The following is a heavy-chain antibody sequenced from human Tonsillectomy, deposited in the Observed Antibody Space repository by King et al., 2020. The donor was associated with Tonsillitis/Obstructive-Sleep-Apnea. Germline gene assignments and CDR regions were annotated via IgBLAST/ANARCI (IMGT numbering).Heavy chain of an antibody. D-gene: IGHD2-2*01. J-gene: IGHJ4*02. CDR1: GYTFTSYY. CDR2: INPSGGST. V-gene: IGHV1-46*01. CDR3: ARDGSVVVPAAIVY. Sequence: QLVQSGAEVKKPGASVKVSCKASGYTFTSYYMHWVRQAPGQGLDWMGIINPSGGSTSYAQKFQGRVTMTRDTSTSTVYMELGSLRSEDTAGYYCARDGSVVVPAAIVYWGQGTLVTVSS.